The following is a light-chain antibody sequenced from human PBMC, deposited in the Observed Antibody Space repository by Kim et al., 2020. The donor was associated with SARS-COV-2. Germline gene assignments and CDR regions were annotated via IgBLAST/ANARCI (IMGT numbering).Light chain of an antibody. J-gene: IGLJ2*01. CDR3: NSRDSGDKVI. V-gene: IGLV3-19*01. CDR2: GKN. Sequence: SELTQDPDVSVALGQTVRITCQGDSLRSYYATWYQQKPGQAPILVIYGKNNRPSGIPDRFSGSSAGNTASLTITGAQAEDEADYYCNSRDSGDKVIFGGGTQLTVL. CDR1: SLRSYY.